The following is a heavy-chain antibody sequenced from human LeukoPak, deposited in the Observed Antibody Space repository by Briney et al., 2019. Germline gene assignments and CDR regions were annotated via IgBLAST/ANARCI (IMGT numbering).Heavy chain of an antibody. Sequence: GGSLRLSCTASGFTFSSYGMHWVRQAPGKGLEWVAFIRYDGSNKYYADSVKGRFTISRDNSKNTLYLQMNSLRAEDTAVYYCAKDQGSGWFYYFDYWAREPWLPSPQ. CDR3: AKDQGSGWFYYFDY. CDR1: GFTFSSYG. CDR2: IRYDGSNK. D-gene: IGHD6-13*01. V-gene: IGHV3-30*02. J-gene: IGHJ4*02.